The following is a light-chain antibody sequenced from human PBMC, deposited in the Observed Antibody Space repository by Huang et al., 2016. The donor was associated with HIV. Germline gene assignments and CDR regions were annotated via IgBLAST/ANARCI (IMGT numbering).Light chain of an antibody. V-gene: IGKV1-NL1*01. J-gene: IGKJ1*01. Sequence: DIQMTQSPSSLSASVGDRVTIICRASQGISKSLAWYQQKPGKAPKLLLYDTSKLESGVPSRCSGSGSGTHYTLTISTLQPEDLATYYCQQYQSVPWTFGQGTKVAI. CDR3: QQYQSVPWT. CDR1: QGISKS. CDR2: DTS.